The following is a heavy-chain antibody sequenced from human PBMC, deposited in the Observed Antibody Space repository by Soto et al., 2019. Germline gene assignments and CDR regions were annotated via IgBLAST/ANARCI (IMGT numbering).Heavy chain of an antibody. CDR2: IIPILGIA. CDR1: GGTFSSYT. V-gene: IGHV1-69*02. CDR3: ARVPVVPAAIGYYYGMDV. D-gene: IGHD2-2*01. Sequence: SVKVSCKASGGTFSSYTISWVRQAPGQGLEWMGRIIPILGIANYAQKFQGRVTITADKSTSTAYMELSSLRSEDTAVYYCARVPVVPAAIGYYYGMDVWGQGTTVTVSS. J-gene: IGHJ6*02.